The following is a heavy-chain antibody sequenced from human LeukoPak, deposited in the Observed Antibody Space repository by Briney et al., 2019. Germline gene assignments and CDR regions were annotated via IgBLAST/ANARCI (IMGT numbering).Heavy chain of an antibody. CDR3: ARIQNGYDFDY. Sequence: GGSLRLSCAASGFTFSSYSMNWVRQAPGKGLEWVSSISSSSSYIYYADSVKGRFTISRDNAKNSLYLQMNSLRPDDTAVYYCARIQNGYDFDYWGQGTLVTVSS. J-gene: IGHJ4*02. D-gene: IGHD5-12*01. V-gene: IGHV3-21*04. CDR2: ISSSSSYI. CDR1: GFTFSSYS.